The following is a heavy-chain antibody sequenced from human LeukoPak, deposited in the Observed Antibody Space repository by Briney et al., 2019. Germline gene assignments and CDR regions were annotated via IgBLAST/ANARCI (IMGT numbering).Heavy chain of an antibody. Sequence: ASVKVSCKASGGTFSSYAISWVRQAPGQGLEWMGGIIPIFGTANYAQKFQGRVTITADKSTSTAYMELSSLRSEDTAVYYCARVNSPLHSIAAAVELDYWGQGTLVTVSS. J-gene: IGHJ4*02. V-gene: IGHV1-69*06. D-gene: IGHD6-13*01. CDR3: ARVNSPLHSIAAAVELDY. CDR1: GGTFSSYA. CDR2: IIPIFGTA.